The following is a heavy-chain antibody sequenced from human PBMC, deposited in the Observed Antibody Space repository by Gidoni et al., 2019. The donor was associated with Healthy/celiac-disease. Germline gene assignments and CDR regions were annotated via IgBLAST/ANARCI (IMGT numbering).Heavy chain of an antibody. V-gene: IGHV2-26*01. CDR2: IFSNDEK. D-gene: IGHD5-18*01. J-gene: IGHJ6*03. CDR1: GFSLSNARMG. Sequence: QVTLKESGPVLVKPTETLTLTCTVSGFSLSNARMGVSWIRQPPGKALEWLAHIFSNDEKSYSTSLKSRLTISKDTSKSQVVLTMTNMDPVDTATYYCARGNSYGFLRQGGYYMDVWGKGTTVTVSS. CDR3: ARGNSYGFLRQGGYYMDV.